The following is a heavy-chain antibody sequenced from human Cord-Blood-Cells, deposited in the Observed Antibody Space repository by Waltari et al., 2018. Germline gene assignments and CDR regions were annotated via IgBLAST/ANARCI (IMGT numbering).Heavy chain of an antibody. J-gene: IGHJ4*02. D-gene: IGHD3-10*01. CDR3: ARGGRFGEDFDY. Sequence: EVQLVESGGGLIQPGGSLRLSCAASGFTVSSNYMSWVRQAPGKGVWWVSVIYSGCSTYYADSVKDRFTLSRDNSKNTLYLQMNSLRAEDTAVYYCARGGRFGEDFDYWGQGTLVTVSS. CDR1: GFTVSSNY. CDR2: IYSGCST. V-gene: IGHV3-53*01.